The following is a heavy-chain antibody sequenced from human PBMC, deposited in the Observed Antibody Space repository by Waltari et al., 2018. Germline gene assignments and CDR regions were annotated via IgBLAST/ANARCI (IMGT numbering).Heavy chain of an antibody. CDR2: ISGNSGSI. D-gene: IGHD2-8*01. CDR1: GFTFDDYA. Sequence: EVQLVESGGGLVQPGRSLRLSCAASGFTFDDYAMHWVRQAPGKGLEWVSGISGNSGSIGYADAVKGRFTISRDNAKNSLYLQMNSLRAEDTALYYCAKALRGTNDIYDYWGQGTLVTVSS. J-gene: IGHJ4*02. CDR3: AKALRGTNDIYDY. V-gene: IGHV3-9*01.